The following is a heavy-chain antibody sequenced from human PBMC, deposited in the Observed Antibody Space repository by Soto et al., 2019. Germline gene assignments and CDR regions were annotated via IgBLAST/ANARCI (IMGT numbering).Heavy chain of an antibody. CDR3: TRPDFYYGSGDWAF. V-gene: IGHV5-51*01. CDR2: IYPGDSDT. J-gene: IGHJ4*02. D-gene: IGHD3-10*01. CDR1: GYSFTSYW. Sequence: LGESLKISCKGSGYSFTSYWIGWVRQMPGKGLEWMGIIYPGDSDTRYSPSFQGHVTISADKSINTAYLQWSSLKASDTAMYYCTRPDFYYGSGDWAFWGQGTPVTVSS.